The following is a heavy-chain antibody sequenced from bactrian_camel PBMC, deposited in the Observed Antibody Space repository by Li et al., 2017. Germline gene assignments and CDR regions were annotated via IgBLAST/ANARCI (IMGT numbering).Heavy chain of an antibody. D-gene: IGHD3*01. J-gene: IGHJ4*01. CDR2: IWSASGRA. V-gene: IGHV3S31*01. CDR1: GSGFTFSRVA. Sequence: VQLVESGGGLVQPGGSLRLSCAASGSGFTFSRVAMSWIRQAPGKGLVWVSAIWSASGRADYAPSVAGRFTISRDNAKNTLYLQMDNMKPEDTAVYYCAADGTPVMAMMTAWRGQGTQVTVS. CDR3: AADGTPVMAMMTAW.